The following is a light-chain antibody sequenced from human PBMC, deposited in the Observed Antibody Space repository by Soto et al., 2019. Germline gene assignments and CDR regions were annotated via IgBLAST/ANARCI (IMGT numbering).Light chain of an antibody. V-gene: IGKV1-33*01. CDR1: HDINNY. J-gene: IGKJ4*01. CDR2: DAY. CDR3: QQNDNLPT. Sequence: DIQMTQSPSSLSASVGDRVTITCQASHDINNYLSWYQQKPGKAPRLLIYDAYKMETGVPSRFSGSGSGTDFTLTISSLQPEDIATYYCQQNDNLPTFGGGTKVDIK.